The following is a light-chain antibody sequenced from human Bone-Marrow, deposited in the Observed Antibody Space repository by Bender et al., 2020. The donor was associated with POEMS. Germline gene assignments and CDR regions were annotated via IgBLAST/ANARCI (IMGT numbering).Light chain of an antibody. CDR3: CSYTTTSTFV. CDR2: DVS. Sequence: QSALTQPASVSGSPGQSITISCSGTSSDIGRYTYVSWYQHRPGQVLNLIMYDVSRRPPGLSSRFSGSRSGNTASLTIYGLQAEDEADYYCCSYTTTSTFVFGSGTTVTVL. V-gene: IGLV2-14*03. CDR1: SSDIGRYTY. J-gene: IGLJ1*01.